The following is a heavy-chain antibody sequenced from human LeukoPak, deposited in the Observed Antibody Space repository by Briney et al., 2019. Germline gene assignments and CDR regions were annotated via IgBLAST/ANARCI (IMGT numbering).Heavy chain of an antibody. CDR1: GGSISSYY. CDR3: ARGGSGYDSFYYYGMDV. Sequence: SETLSLTCTVSGGSISSYYWSWLRQPPGKGLEWIGYIYDSGSTNYNPSLKSRVTISVDTSKNQFSLKLSSVTAAGTAVYYCARGGSGYDSFYYYGMDVWGQGTTVTVSS. D-gene: IGHD5-12*01. J-gene: IGHJ6*02. V-gene: IGHV4-59*01. CDR2: IYDSGST.